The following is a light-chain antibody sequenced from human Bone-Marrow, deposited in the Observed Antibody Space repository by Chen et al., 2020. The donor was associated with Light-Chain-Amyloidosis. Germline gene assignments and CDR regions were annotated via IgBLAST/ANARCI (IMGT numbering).Light chain of an antibody. CDR2: EVT. Sequence: QSALTQTTAGTGPRGQSITITCTDTSSDVGGYKHVSWYQQHPDKAPKLMIYEVTNRPSWVPDRFSGSNADYTASLTISGLQTEDEADYFFSSYTITNTRVFGSGTRGTV. J-gene: IGLJ1*01. V-gene: IGLV2-14*01. CDR1: SSDVGGYKH. CDR3: SSYTITNTRV.